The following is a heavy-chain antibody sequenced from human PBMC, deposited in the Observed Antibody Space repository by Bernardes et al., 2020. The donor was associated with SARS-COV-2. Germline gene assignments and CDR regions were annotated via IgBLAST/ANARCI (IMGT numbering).Heavy chain of an antibody. CDR1: GFTFSSYS. CDR2: ISSSSSYI. J-gene: IGHJ6*02. CDR3: ARWLLWFGELDYYYYYGMDV. Sequence: GGSLRLSCAASGFTFSSYSMNWVRQAPGKGLEWVSSISSSSSYIYYADSVKGRFTISRDNAKNSLYLQMNSLRAEDTAVYYCARWLLWFGELDYYYYYGMDVWGQGTTVTVSS. V-gene: IGHV3-21*01. D-gene: IGHD3-10*01.